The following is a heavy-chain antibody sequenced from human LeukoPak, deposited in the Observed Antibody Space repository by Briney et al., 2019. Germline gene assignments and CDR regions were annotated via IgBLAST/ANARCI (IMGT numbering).Heavy chain of an antibody. CDR3: ARAEVLPDYFDSSGGFDY. Sequence: PSETLSLTCTVSGGSISSYYWSWIRQPAGKGLESIGHISTSGSTNYNPSLKSRVTMSVDTSKNQFSLKLSSVTAADTAVYYCARAEVLPDYFDSSGGFDYWGQGTLVTVSS. CDR2: ISTSGST. CDR1: GGSISSYY. J-gene: IGHJ4*02. D-gene: IGHD3-22*01. V-gene: IGHV4-4*07.